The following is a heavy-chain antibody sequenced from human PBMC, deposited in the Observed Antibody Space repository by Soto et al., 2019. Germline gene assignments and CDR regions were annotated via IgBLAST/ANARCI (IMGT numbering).Heavy chain of an antibody. D-gene: IGHD1-26*01. CDR1: GGTFSSYA. J-gene: IGHJ4*02. Sequence: ASVKVSCKASGGTFSSYAISWVRQAPGQGLEWMGGIIPIFGTANYAQKFQGRVTITADESTSTAYMELSSLRSEDTAVYYCAADPYSGSYYDYWGQGTLVTVSS. CDR3: AADPYSGSYYDY. CDR2: IIPIFGTA. V-gene: IGHV1-69*13.